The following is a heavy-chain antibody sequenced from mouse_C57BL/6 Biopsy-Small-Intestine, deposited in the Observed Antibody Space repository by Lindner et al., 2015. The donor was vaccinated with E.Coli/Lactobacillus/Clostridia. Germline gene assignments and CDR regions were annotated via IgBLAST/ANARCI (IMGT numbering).Heavy chain of an antibody. V-gene: IGHV1-39*01. CDR2: INPNYGTT. Sequence: EVQLQESGPELVKPGASVKIPCKASGYSFTDYNMNWVKQSNEKSLGWIGVINPNYGTTSYNQKFKGKATLTVDQSSSTAYMQLNSLTSEDSAVYYCASGRYDYGWFAYWGQGTLVTVSA. J-gene: IGHJ3*01. D-gene: IGHD2-4*01. CDR3: ASGRYDYGWFAY. CDR1: GYSFTDYN.